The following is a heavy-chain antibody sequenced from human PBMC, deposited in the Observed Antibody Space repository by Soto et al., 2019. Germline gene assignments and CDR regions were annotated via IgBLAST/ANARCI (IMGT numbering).Heavy chain of an antibody. CDR1: GGPISGFTYY. V-gene: IGHV4-39*01. D-gene: IGHD3-10*01. CDR2: VYYGGNT. CDR3: ARHRAGSDNYYFHS. J-gene: IGHJ4*02. Sequence: PSETLSLACTVSGGPISGFTYYWGWIRQPPGKGLEWIGSVYYGGNTYYNPSLKSRVTISVDTSKNQFSLTLSSVTAADAAVYYCARHRAGSDNYYFHSWGQRALVTVSS.